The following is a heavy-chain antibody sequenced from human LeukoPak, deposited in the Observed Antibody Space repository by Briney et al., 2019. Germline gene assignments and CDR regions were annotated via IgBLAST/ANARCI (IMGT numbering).Heavy chain of an antibody. D-gene: IGHD3-22*01. CDR2: ISSSSSSTI. J-gene: IGHJ4*02. CDR3: ARVLHKRNYDSSVYYGY. V-gene: IGHV3-48*01. CDR1: GFIFSSYS. Sequence: GGSLRLSCAASGFIFSSYSMNWVRQAPGKGLEWVSYISSSSSSTIYYADSVKGRFTISRDNAKNSLYLQMNSLRAEDTAVYYCARVLHKRNYDSSVYYGYWGQGTLVTVSS.